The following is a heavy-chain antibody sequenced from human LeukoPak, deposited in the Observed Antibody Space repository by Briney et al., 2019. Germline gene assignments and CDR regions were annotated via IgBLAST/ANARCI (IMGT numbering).Heavy chain of an antibody. Sequence: GGSLRLSCAASGFTVSSNYMSWVRQAPGKGLEWVSVIYSGGSTYYADSVKGRFPISRDNSKNTLYLQMTSLRAEDTPVYYCATERVSSSPLDAFDIWGQGPMVTVSS. CDR2: IYSGGST. J-gene: IGHJ3*02. D-gene: IGHD6-6*01. CDR3: ATERVSSSPLDAFDI. V-gene: IGHV3-53*01. CDR1: GFTVSSNY.